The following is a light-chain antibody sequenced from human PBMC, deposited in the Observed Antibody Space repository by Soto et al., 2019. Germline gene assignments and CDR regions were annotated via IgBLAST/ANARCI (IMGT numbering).Light chain of an antibody. CDR1: QSVNSRF. CDR2: GAS. Sequence: EIVLTQSPGTLSLSPGERATFSCRASQSVNSRFLAWYQQKPGQAPRLLIYGASNRATGIPDRFSGSGSGTDFTLTISRLEPEDFAVYYCQQYRTSPPMYTFGQGTKLEIK. J-gene: IGKJ2*01. V-gene: IGKV3-20*01. CDR3: QQYRTSPPMYT.